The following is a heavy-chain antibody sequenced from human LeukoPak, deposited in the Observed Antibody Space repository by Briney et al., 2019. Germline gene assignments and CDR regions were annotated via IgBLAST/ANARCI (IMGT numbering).Heavy chain of an antibody. Sequence: SETLSLTCTVSGGSISSSSYYWGWIRQPPGKGLEWIGSIYYSGSTYYNPSLKSRVTISVDTSKNQFSLKLSSVTAADTAVYYCAKEGAAAEEYYYYYMDVWGKGTTVTVSS. D-gene: IGHD6-13*01. J-gene: IGHJ6*03. CDR3: AKEGAAAEEYYYYYMDV. CDR2: IYYSGST. V-gene: IGHV4-39*07. CDR1: GGSISSSSYY.